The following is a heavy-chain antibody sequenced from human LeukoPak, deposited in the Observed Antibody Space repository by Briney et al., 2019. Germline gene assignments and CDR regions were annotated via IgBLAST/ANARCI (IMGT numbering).Heavy chain of an antibody. V-gene: IGHV3-7*01. J-gene: IGHJ4*02. CDR1: GFTFSSYW. Sequence: GGSLRLSCAASGFTFSSYWMSWVRQAPGKGLEWVANIKQDGSEKYYVDSVKGRFTISRDSAENSLYLQMNNLRAEDTAVYYCARDSLYDSSGYSPKFDYWGQGTLVTVSP. CDR2: IKQDGSEK. CDR3: ARDSLYDSSGYSPKFDY. D-gene: IGHD3-22*01.